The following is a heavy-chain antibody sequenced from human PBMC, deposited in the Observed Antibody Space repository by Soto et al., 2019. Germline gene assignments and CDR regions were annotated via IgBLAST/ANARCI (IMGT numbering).Heavy chain of an antibody. Sequence: EVQVLDSGGGLVQPGGSLRLSCAASGFTFSSYAMSLVRQAPGKGLERVSSITGSGGTPHYADAVKGRFTISRDNSKKTIYLQMSTLRADDPAVYYCVQLRGVSGWSFDYWGQGTVVTGSS. CDR1: GFTFSSYA. CDR2: ITGSGGTP. V-gene: IGHV3-23*01. D-gene: IGHD6-19*01. J-gene: IGHJ4*02. CDR3: VQLRGVSGWSFDY.